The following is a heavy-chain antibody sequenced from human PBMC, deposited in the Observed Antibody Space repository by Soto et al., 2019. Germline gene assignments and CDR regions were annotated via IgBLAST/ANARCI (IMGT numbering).Heavy chain of an antibody. CDR1: GGSFSNYY. D-gene: IGHD2-2*01. J-gene: IGHJ4*02. Sequence: SETLSLTCAVYGGSFSNYYWNWIRQRPGKGLEWIGEINHSGSTNYNPSLKSRVTISVDSSKNQFSLKLNSVTAADAAVYYCARGLGYCSGTSCYYFDYWGQGTLVTVSS. CDR2: INHSGST. CDR3: ARGLGYCSGTSCYYFDY. V-gene: IGHV4-34*01.